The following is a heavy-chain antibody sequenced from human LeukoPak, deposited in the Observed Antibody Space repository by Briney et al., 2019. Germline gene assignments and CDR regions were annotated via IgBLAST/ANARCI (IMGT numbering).Heavy chain of an antibody. CDR3: ARSERIKIGGGGC. CDR2: TTDTGEST. CDR1: PYVFSTFA. V-gene: IGHV3-23*01. Sequence: PGGSLRLSCAPPPYVFSTFAITSCRQAPGKGLEWVSTTTDTGESTHYADAVEGRFTMSRDNSKNTLYLQLHSRRAENTAFYYGARSERIKIGGGGCWGLGTLVTVSS. D-gene: IGHD3-16*01. J-gene: IGHJ4*02.